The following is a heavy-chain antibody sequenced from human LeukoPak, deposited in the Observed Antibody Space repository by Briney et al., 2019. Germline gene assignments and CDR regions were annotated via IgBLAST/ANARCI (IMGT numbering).Heavy chain of an antibody. CDR3: ARDGEYGYYYYGMDV. V-gene: IGHV3-30*19. J-gene: IGHJ6*02. D-gene: IGHD2/OR15-2a*01. CDR2: IWYDGSNK. CDR1: EFTFSSYG. Sequence: GGSLRLSCAASEFTFSSYGMHWVRQAPGKGLEWVAVIWYDGSNKYYADSVKGRFTISRDNSKNTLYLQMNSLRAEDTAVYYCARDGEYGYYYYGMDVWGQGTTVTVSS.